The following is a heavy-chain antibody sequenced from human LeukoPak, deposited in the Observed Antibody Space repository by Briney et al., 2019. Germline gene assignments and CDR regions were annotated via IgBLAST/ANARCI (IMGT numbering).Heavy chain of an antibody. V-gene: IGHV1-46*01. CDR2: INPSGGST. CDR1: GYTFTSYY. D-gene: IGHD6-13*01. CDR3: ASHQPGQQLMKYAFDI. J-gene: IGHJ3*02. Sequence: ASVKVSCKASGYTFTSYYMHWVRQAPGQGLEWMGIINPSGGSTSYAQKFQGRVTMTRDTSASTAYMELSSLRSEDTAVYYCASHQPGQQLMKYAFDIWGQGTMVTVSS.